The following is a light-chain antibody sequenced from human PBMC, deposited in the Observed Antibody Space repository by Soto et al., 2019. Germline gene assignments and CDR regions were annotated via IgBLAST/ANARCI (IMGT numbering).Light chain of an antibody. CDR1: SGHSSYI. V-gene: IGLV4-60*02. J-gene: IGLJ3*02. Sequence: QSVLTQSSSASASLGSSVKLTCTLSSGHSSYIIAWHQQQPGKAPRYLMKLEGSGSYNKGSGVPDRFSGSSSGAERYLTISILQFEDEADYYCETWDSNTRVFGGGTKLAVL. CDR3: ETWDSNTRV. CDR2: LEGSGSY.